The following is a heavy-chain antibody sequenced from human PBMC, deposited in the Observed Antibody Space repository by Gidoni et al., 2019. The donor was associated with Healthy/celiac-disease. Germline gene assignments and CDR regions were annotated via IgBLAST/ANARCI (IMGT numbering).Heavy chain of an antibody. CDR2: INHSGST. V-gene: IGHV4-34*01. CDR1: GGSFSGYY. J-gene: IGHJ4*02. Sequence: QLHQCGARLLKPSWTLSLTLAVDGGSFSGYYWSWIHQPPGKGLEWIGEINHSGSTNYKPSLKSRVTISVDTSKNEFSLKLGSVTAADTSVYYCTLVDTAMVTDYWGQGTLVTVSS. D-gene: IGHD5-18*01. CDR3: TLVDTAMVTDY.